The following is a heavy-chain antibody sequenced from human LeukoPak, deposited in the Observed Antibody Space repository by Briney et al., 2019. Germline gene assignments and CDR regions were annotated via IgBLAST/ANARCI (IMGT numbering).Heavy chain of an antibody. CDR3: ARDDVLSLGISFDL. CDR2: ISGSGSSI. Sequence: GGSLRLSCAASGFTFTTYEMNWVRQAPGKGLEWGSYISGSGSSIYYADSVEGRFTISRDNAKHSLYLQMNSLRAEDTAVYYCARDDVLSLGISFDLWGRGTLVTVSS. V-gene: IGHV3-48*03. D-gene: IGHD3-10*02. CDR1: GFTFTTYE. J-gene: IGHJ2*01.